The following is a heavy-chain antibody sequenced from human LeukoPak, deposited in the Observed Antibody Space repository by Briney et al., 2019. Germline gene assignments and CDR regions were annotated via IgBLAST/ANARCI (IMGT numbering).Heavy chain of an antibody. J-gene: IGHJ4*02. V-gene: IGHV3-23*01. D-gene: IGHD2-8*01. CDR3: AKDRSDNNTWYAGSH. CDR2: ISGSGDST. Sequence: GGSLRLSCAASGFALSSYSMNWVRQAPGKGLEWVSGISGSGDSTYYADSVKGRFTISRDNSKNTLYLQMSSLSAEDSAVYYCAKDRSDNNTWYAGSHWGQGTLVTVSS. CDR1: GFALSSYS.